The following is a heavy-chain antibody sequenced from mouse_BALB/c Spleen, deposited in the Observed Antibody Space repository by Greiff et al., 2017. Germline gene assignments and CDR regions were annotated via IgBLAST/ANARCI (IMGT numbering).Heavy chain of an antibody. CDR3: ARSPITVVARGYFEV. D-gene: IGHD1-1*01. V-gene: IGHV5-17*02. CDR1: GFTFSSFG. CDR2: ISSGSSTI. Sequence: EVKLVESGGGLVQPGGSRKLSCAASGFTFSSFGMHWVRQAPEKGLEWVAYISSGSSTIYYADTVKGRFTISRDNPKNTLFLQMTSLRSEDTAMYYCARSPITVVARGYFEVWGAGTTGTVSS. J-gene: IGHJ1*01.